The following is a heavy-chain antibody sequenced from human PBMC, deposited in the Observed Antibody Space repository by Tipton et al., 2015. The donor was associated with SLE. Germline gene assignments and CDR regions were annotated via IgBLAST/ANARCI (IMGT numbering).Heavy chain of an antibody. J-gene: IGHJ4*02. V-gene: IGHV4-39*07. CDR2: IYYSGST. Sequence: TLSLTCTVSGDSISSSSYYWGWIRQPPGKGLEWIGSIYYSGSTYYNPSLKSRVTISVDTSKNQFSLKLSSVTAADTAVYYCARGPPYSSWGQGTLVTVSS. CDR3: ARGPPYSS. CDR1: GDSISSSSYY. D-gene: IGHD2-15*01.